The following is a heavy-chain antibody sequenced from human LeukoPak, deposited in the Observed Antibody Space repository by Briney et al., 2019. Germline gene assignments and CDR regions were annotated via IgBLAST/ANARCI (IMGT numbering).Heavy chain of an antibody. J-gene: IGHJ4*02. Sequence: GGSLRLSCAHSGFTFSSYWMSWVRQAPGKGLEWVANIKQDGSEIYYVDSVKGRFTIFRDNAKNSLYLQMKSLRAEDTAVYYCARWDGYNFPFDYWGQGTLVTVSS. CDR2: IKQDGSEI. CDR1: GFTFSSYW. CDR3: ARWDGYNFPFDY. V-gene: IGHV3-7*04. D-gene: IGHD5-24*01.